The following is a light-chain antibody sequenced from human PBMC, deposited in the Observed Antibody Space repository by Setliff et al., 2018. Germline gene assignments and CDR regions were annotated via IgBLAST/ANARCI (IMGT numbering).Light chain of an antibody. Sequence: QSALAQPASVSGSPGQSITTACSGTSSDVGAYDLVSWYKQHPGKAPKLIISDVSNRPXXXSNRFXXXXXXXXXSLTXXWLQAEDEADYYCSAYTSSSTYVFGTGTKVTVL. J-gene: IGLJ1*01. CDR2: DVS. CDR1: SSDVGAYDL. CDR3: SAYTSSSTYV. V-gene: IGLV2-14*03.